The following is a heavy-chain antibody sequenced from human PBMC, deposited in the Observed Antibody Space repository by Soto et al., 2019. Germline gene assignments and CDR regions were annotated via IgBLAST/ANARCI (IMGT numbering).Heavy chain of an antibody. D-gene: IGHD3-10*01. CDR3: ARELLWFGEPRPWDFQH. J-gene: IGHJ1*01. CDR2: IKQDGSEK. V-gene: IGHV3-7*01. CDR1: GFTFSSYW. Sequence: GGSLRLSCAASGFTFSSYWMSWVRQAPGKGLEWVANIKQDGSEKYYVDSVKGRFTISRDNAKNSLYLQMNSLRAEDTAVYYCARELLWFGEPRPWDFQHWGQGTLVTVSS.